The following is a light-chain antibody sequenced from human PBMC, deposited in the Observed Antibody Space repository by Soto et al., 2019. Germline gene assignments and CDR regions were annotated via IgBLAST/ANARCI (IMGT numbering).Light chain of an antibody. CDR2: EVS. Sequence: QSALTQPASVSGSPGQSFTISCTGTSSDVGGYNYVSWYQQHSGKAPKLMIYEVSNRPSGVSNRFSGSKSGNTASLTISGLQAEDEADYYCSSYTSSSTLYVFGTGTKVTVL. CDR1: SSDVGGYNY. J-gene: IGLJ1*01. CDR3: SSYTSSSTLYV. V-gene: IGLV2-14*01.